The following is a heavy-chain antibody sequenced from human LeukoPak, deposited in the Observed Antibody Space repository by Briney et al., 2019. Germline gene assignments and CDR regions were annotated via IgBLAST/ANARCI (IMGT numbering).Heavy chain of an antibody. D-gene: IGHD3-3*01. CDR1: GGTFSSYA. CDR2: IIPIFGIA. CDR3: ARVRFLEWSDEDYFDY. V-gene: IGHV1-69*04. Sequence: SVKVSCKASGGTFSSYAISWVRQAPGQGLEWMGRIIPIFGIANYAQKFQGRVTITADKSTSTAYMELSSLRSEDTAVYYCARVRFLEWSDEDYFDYWGQGTVVSVSS. J-gene: IGHJ4*02.